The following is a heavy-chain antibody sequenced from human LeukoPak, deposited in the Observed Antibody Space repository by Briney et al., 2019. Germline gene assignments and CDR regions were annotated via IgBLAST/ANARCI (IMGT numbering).Heavy chain of an antibody. D-gene: IGHD2-21*02. J-gene: IGHJ5*02. CDR2: INPSGGST. V-gene: IGHV1-46*01. CDR1: GYTFTGYY. Sequence: ASVKVSCKASGYTFTGYYMHWVRQAPGQGLEWMGIINPSGGSTSYAQKFQGKVTMTRDTSTSTVYMELSSLRSEDTAVYYCARGREDGPVVTAPFDPWGQGTLVTVSS. CDR3: ARGREDGPVVTAPFDP.